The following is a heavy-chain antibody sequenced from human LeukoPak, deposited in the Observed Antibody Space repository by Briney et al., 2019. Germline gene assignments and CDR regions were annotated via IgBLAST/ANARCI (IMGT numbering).Heavy chain of an antibody. V-gene: IGHV3-64D*06. Sequence: GGSLRLSCSASGFTFSSYAMHWVRQAPGKGLEYVSAISSNGGSTYYADSVKGRFTISRDNSENTLYLQMSSLRAEDTAVYYCVKDRRDSSGWSPFYYFDYWGQGTLVTVSS. J-gene: IGHJ4*02. CDR2: ISSNGGST. CDR3: VKDRRDSSGWSPFYYFDY. CDR1: GFTFSSYA. D-gene: IGHD6-19*01.